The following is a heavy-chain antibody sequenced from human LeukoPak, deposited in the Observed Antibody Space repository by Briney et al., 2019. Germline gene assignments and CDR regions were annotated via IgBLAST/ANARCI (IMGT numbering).Heavy chain of an antibody. Sequence: GASVKVSCKVSGYTLTELSMHWVRQAPGKGLEWMGGFDPEDGETIYARKFQGRVTMTEDTSTDTAYMELSSLRSEDTAVYYCATVRSYSPAAPFDYWGQGTLVTVSS. J-gene: IGHJ4*02. V-gene: IGHV1-24*01. CDR1: GYTLTELS. CDR3: ATVRSYSPAAPFDY. CDR2: FDPEDGET. D-gene: IGHD2-2*01.